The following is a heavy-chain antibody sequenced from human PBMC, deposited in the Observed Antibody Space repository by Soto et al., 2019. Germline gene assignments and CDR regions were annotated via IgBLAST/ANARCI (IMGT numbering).Heavy chain of an antibody. Sequence: QVQLVQSGAEVKKPGASVKVSCKASGYTFSDHDINWVRQASGQGPEWLGWMNPNSGDTGYAQNFQGRGTMTRDTSKRTAYMELSSLRSEDKAVYYCARVGGNWNDDYFDYWGQGTLVTVSS. CDR2: MNPNSGDT. J-gene: IGHJ4*02. D-gene: IGHD1-1*01. V-gene: IGHV1-8*01. CDR3: ARVGGNWNDDYFDY. CDR1: GYTFSDHD.